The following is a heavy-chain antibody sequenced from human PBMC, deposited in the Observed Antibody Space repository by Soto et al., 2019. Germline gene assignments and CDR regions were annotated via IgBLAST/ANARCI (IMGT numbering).Heavy chain of an antibody. D-gene: IGHD2-21*02. CDR2: IYHSGST. V-gene: IGHV4-30-2*01. J-gene: IGHJ5*02. Sequence: QLQLQESGSGLVKPSQTLSLTCAVSGGSISSGGYSWSWIRQPPGKGLEWIGYIYHSGSTYYNPSLKSRVTISVDRAKNQFSLKLSSVTAADTAVYYCARAGGYCGGDCYPNWFDPWGQGTLVTVSS. CDR1: GGSISSGGYS. CDR3: ARAGGYCGGDCYPNWFDP.